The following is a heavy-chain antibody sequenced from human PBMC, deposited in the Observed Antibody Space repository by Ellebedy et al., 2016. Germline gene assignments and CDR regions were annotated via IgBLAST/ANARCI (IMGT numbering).Heavy chain of an antibody. Sequence: SETLSLXCTVSGGSISSSSYYWGWIRQPPGKGLEWIGSIYYSGSTYYNPSLKSRVTISVDTSKNQFSLKLSSVTAADTAVYYCARDWKLPGIAVAGTRWFDPWGQGTLVTVSS. D-gene: IGHD6-19*01. CDR3: ARDWKLPGIAVAGTRWFDP. J-gene: IGHJ5*02. CDR1: GGSISSSSYY. CDR2: IYYSGST. V-gene: IGHV4-39*07.